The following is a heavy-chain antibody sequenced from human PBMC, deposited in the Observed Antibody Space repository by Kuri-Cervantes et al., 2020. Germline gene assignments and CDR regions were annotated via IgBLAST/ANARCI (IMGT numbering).Heavy chain of an antibody. D-gene: IGHD6-6*01. J-gene: IGHJ6*03. V-gene: IGHV3-30*03. CDR3: ARAVYSSSGGYYYYMDV. CDR1: GLTFSSYS. Sequence: GESLKISCAASGLTFSSYSMNWVRQAPGKGLEWVAVASFAEINDWYADSVKGRFIISRDNSKNSLYLQMNSLRAEDTAVYYCARAVYSSSGGYYYYMDVWGKGTTVTVSS. CDR2: ASFAEIND.